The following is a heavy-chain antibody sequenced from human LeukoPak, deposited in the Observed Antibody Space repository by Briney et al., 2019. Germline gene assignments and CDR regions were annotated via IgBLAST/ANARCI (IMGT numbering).Heavy chain of an antibody. CDR2: IKQDGSER. D-gene: IGHD3-22*01. CDR1: GFTFSRYW. Sequence: GGSLRLSCAASGFTFSRYWMTRVRQAPGKGLEWVANIKQDGSERNYVNSVKGRFAISRDNAKRTLYLQLNSLRAEDTAVYYCARDYDNSGYSVRFEYWGQGTLVTVSS. V-gene: IGHV3-7*04. J-gene: IGHJ4*02. CDR3: ARDYDNSGYSVRFEY.